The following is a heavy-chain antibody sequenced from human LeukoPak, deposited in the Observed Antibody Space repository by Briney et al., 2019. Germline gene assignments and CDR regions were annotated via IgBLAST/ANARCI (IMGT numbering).Heavy chain of an antibody. CDR1: GFTFSSYA. J-gene: IGHJ6*03. V-gene: IGHV3-30*01. D-gene: IGHD4-11*01. Sequence: PGGSLRLSCAASGFTFSSYAMHWVRQAPGKGLEWVAVISYDGSNKYYADSVKGRFTISRDNSKNTLYLQMNSLRAEDTAVYYCARAGTTTVTTVPTHYYYYMDVWGKGTTVTVSS. CDR3: ARAGTTTVTTVPTHYYYYMDV. CDR2: ISYDGSNK.